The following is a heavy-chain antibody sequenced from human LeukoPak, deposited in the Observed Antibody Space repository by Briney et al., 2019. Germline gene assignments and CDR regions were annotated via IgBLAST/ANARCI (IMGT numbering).Heavy chain of an antibody. CDR2: INTNTGNP. D-gene: IGHD1-1*01. Sequence: ASVKVSCTASGYTFTSYAMNWVRQAPGQGLEWMGWINTNTGNPTYAQGFTGRFVFSLDNSVSTAYLQISSLKAEDTAVYYCASETMERIWFDPWGQGTLVTVSS. V-gene: IGHV7-4-1*02. CDR1: GYTFTSYA. J-gene: IGHJ5*02. CDR3: ASETMERIWFDP.